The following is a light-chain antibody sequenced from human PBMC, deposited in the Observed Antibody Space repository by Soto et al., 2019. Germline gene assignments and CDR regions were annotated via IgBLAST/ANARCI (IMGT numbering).Light chain of an antibody. CDR2: GAS. CDR1: QSVRDN. Sequence: EIVMTHSPATLSVSPGERATLSCRASQSVRDNLAWYQQKPGQAPRLLIYGASTRATGIPATFSGSGSGTEFTLTNNSLQSEDVAHYLCEQSNNWPYTFGQGTKLEIK. CDR3: EQSNNWPYT. V-gene: IGKV3-15*01. J-gene: IGKJ2*01.